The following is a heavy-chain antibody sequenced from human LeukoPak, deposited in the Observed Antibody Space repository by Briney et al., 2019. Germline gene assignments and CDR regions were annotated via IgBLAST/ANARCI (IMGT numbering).Heavy chain of an antibody. CDR1: GYTFTAYY. Sequence: ASVKVSCKASGYTFTAYYMHWVRQAPGQGIEWMGIINPRAGTATYAEKFQGRVTMTWDTSPSTVYMELSSLRSEDTAVYYCAREWAEPGRLLDYWGQGTQVTVSP. J-gene: IGHJ4*01. V-gene: IGHV1-46*01. CDR2: INPRAGTA. D-gene: IGHD6-13*01. CDR3: AREWAEPGRLLDY.